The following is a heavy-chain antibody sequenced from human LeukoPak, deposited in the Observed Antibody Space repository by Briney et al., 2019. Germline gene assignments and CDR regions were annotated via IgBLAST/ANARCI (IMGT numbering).Heavy chain of an antibody. Sequence: GGSLRLSCAASGFTLSSYSMNWVRQAPGKGLEWVSSISSSSSYIYYADSVKGRFTISRDNAKNSLYLQMNSLRAEDTAVYYCARDTFWSGYFYYYYYGMDVWGQGTTVTVSS. CDR2: ISSSSSYI. CDR1: GFTLSSYS. J-gene: IGHJ6*02. D-gene: IGHD3-3*01. CDR3: ARDTFWSGYFYYYYYGMDV. V-gene: IGHV3-21*01.